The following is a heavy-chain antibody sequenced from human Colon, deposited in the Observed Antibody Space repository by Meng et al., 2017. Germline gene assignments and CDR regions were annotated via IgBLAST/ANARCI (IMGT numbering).Heavy chain of an antibody. CDR1: GFTFSYSY. D-gene: IGHD6-19*01. CDR2: SHGNTD. J-gene: IGHJ4*02. Sequence: VQLGGSGGGLVEPGGSLRISCAASGFTFSYSYRNWIRQAPGKGLEWVSYSHGNTDYYADFVKGRFTISRDNDKNSLYLQMNSLRAGDTAVYYCARGWLANWGQGTLVTVSS. CDR3: ARGWLAN. V-gene: IGHV3-11*01.